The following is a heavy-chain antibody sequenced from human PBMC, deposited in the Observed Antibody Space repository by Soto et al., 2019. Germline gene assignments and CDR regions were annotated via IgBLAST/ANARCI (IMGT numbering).Heavy chain of an antibody. CDR2: VYYSGTT. CDR3: ARHSGRFGIAGAGVDS. Sequence: QLQLQESGPGLVKPSETLSLTCTLSGGSIRDSNYYWGWIRQSPGKGLEWIGSVYYSGTTYYNPSLQRQDTISVDTSRDQFSLLLRSVTATDTAVYYCARHSGRFGIAGAGVDSWGQGTRVTVSS. V-gene: IGHV4-39*01. D-gene: IGHD6-19*01. CDR1: GGSIRDSNYY. J-gene: IGHJ5*01.